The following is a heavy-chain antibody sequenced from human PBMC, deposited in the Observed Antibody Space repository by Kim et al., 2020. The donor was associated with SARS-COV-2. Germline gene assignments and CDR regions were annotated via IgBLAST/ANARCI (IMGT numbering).Heavy chain of an antibody. CDR3: AKDESIGIVCDGVAL. D-gene: IGHD2-21*01. J-gene: IGHJ4*02. CDR1: GIPFNNYV. CDR2: IGISGQR. V-gene: IGHV3-23*05. Sequence: GGSLRLSCVASGIPFNNYVLTWVRQAPGRGLEWVSTIGISGQRHYEDAVKDGFIISRDNSRNTVFLQMNNLSVDDTALYYCAKDESIGIVCDGVALWGKGTLISVSP.